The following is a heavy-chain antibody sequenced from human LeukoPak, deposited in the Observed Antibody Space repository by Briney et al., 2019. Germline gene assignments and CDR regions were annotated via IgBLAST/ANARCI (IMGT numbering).Heavy chain of an antibody. V-gene: IGHV4-34*01. D-gene: IGHD5-12*01. CDR1: GGSFSDYY. J-gene: IGHJ4*02. Sequence: PSETLSLTCAVYGGSFSDYYWTWIRQPPGKGLEWIGEINHRGSTHYNPSLKSRVTISVDTSKKQFSLKLSSVTAADTAVYYCARRGYSGYEPDYWGQGTLVTVSS. CDR3: ARRGYSGYEPDY. CDR2: INHRGST.